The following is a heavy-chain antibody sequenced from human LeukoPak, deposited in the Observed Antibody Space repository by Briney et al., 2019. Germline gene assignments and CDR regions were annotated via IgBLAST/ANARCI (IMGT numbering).Heavy chain of an antibody. CDR2: IIPIFGTA. V-gene: IGHV1-69*05. D-gene: IGHD6-13*01. CDR3: ATTDTAAGYYFDY. Sequence: VASVKVSCKASGGTFSSYAISWVRQAPGQGLEWMGGIIPIFGTANYAQKFQGRVTITTDESTSTAYMELSSLRSEDTAVYYCATTDTAAGYYFDYWGQGTLVTVSS. J-gene: IGHJ4*02. CDR1: GGTFSSYA.